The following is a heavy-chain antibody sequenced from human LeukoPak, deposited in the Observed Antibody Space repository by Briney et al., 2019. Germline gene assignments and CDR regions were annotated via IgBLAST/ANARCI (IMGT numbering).Heavy chain of an antibody. CDR2: VDPEDGET. V-gene: IGHV1-69-2*01. Sequence: GATVKTSCKVSGYTFTDYYMHWVQQAPGKGLEWVGLVDPEDGETIYAEKFQGRVTITADTSTDTAYMELSSLRSEDTAVYYCATGIAVAGIPYYFDYWGQGTLVTVSS. CDR1: GYTFTDYY. CDR3: ATGIAVAGIPYYFDY. D-gene: IGHD6-19*01. J-gene: IGHJ4*02.